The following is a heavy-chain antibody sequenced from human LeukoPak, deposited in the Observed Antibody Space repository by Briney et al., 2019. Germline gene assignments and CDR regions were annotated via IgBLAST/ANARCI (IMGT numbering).Heavy chain of an antibody. CDR2: IYYSGSN. CDR3: ARDQAYSSSHDAFDI. D-gene: IGHD6-6*01. V-gene: IGHV4-59*01. Sequence: SETLSLTCTVSGGCISSYYWRWIRQPPVKGLKCIGYIYYSGSNNYNPSLTSRVIISVDTSKNQFSLKLSSVTAADTAVYYCARDQAYSSSHDAFDIWGQGTMVTVSS. CDR1: GGCISSYY. J-gene: IGHJ3*02.